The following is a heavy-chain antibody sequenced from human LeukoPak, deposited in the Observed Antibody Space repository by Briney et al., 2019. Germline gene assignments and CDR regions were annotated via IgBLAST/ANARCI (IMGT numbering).Heavy chain of an antibody. V-gene: IGHV3-23*01. Sequence: GGSLRLSCAGSGSTFSSHAMSWVRQAPGKGLEWVSAMSGSGGSTYYADSVKGRFTISRDNSKNTLYLQMNSLRAEDTAVYYCAKWGCSGSDCYPFDYWGQGTLVTVSS. CDR1: GSTFSSHA. D-gene: IGHD2-21*02. CDR3: AKWGCSGSDCYPFDY. CDR2: MSGSGGST. J-gene: IGHJ4*02.